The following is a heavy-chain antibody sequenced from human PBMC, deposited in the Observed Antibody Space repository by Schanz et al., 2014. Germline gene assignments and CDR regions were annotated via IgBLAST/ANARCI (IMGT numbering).Heavy chain of an antibody. CDR1: GASISSGGYY. V-gene: IGHV4-31*03. CDR2: ISYSGRT. D-gene: IGHD2-2*01. CDR3: SRGECSSTSCHEVAPPDD. Sequence: QVKLQESGPGLVKPSQTLSLTCTVSGASISSGGYYWDWIRLLPGKGLEWIGYISYSGRTYYSPSLKSRLTMSADTSKNQFSLRLSSVTAADTAIYYCSRGECSSTSCHEVAPPDDWGQGTLVTVSS. J-gene: IGHJ4*02.